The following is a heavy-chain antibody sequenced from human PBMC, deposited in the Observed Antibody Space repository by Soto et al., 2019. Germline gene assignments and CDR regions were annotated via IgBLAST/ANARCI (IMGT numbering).Heavy chain of an antibody. Sequence: GGSLRLSCAASGFTFSSYSMNWVRQAPGKGLEWVSSISSSSSYIYYADSVKGRFTISRDNAKNSLYLQMNSLRAEDTAVYYCAREGEYYDILTGYLGEYYYMDVWGKGTTVTVSS. D-gene: IGHD3-9*01. CDR3: AREGEYYDILTGYLGEYYYMDV. CDR2: ISSSSSYI. J-gene: IGHJ6*03. V-gene: IGHV3-21*01. CDR1: GFTFSSYS.